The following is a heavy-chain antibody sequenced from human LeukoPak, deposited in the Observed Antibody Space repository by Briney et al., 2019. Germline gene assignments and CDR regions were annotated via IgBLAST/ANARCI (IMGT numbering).Heavy chain of an antibody. J-gene: IGHJ4*02. V-gene: IGHV6-1*01. Sequence: SRTLSLTCAISGDRVSSNTATWNWIRQSPSRGLEWLGRTYFRSSWYNDYAVSVKSRITFNPDTSTNLFSLKLSSVTAADTAVYYCTRSDYGGIGYWGQGTLVTVSS. CDR3: TRSDYGGIGY. CDR1: GDRVSSNTAT. D-gene: IGHD4-23*01. CDR2: TYFRSSWYN.